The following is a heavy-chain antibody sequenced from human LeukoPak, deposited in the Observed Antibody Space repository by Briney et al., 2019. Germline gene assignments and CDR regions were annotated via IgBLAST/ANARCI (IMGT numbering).Heavy chain of an antibody. CDR2: IYYSGTT. V-gene: IGHV4-59*01. CDR1: GGSISGYY. J-gene: IGHJ4*02. D-gene: IGHD6-13*01. CDR3: ARDTPGIAPL. Sequence: SETLSLTCTVSGGSISGYYWSWVRQPPGKGLEWIGYIYYSGTTNYNPSLKSRVTISVDTSKNQFSLRLSSVTAADTAVYFCARDTPGIAPLWGQGTLVTVSS.